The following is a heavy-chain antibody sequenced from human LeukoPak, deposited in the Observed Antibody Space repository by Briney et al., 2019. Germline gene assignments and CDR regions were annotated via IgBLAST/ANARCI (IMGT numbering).Heavy chain of an antibody. Sequence: PSETLSLTCTVSGGSISSYYWTWIRQPPGKGLEWIGSIYYSGSTYYNPSLKSRVTISVDTSKNQFSLKLSSVTAADTAVYYCARVDYGSGSYSDYWGQGTLVTVSS. V-gene: IGHV4-59*12. CDR2: IYYSGST. CDR3: ARVDYGSGSYSDY. D-gene: IGHD3-10*01. J-gene: IGHJ4*02. CDR1: GGSISSYY.